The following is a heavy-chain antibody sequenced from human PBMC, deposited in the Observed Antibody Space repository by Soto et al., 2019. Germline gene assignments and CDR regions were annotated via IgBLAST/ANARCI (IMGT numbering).Heavy chain of an antibody. CDR3: ARQTGYYYYLDV. V-gene: IGHV4-39*01. CDR1: GGSISSSSYY. CDR2: IYYSGST. J-gene: IGHJ6*03. Sequence: QLQLQESGPGLVKPSETLSLTCTVSGGSISSSSYYWGWIRQPPGKGLELIVSIYYSGSTYYNPSLKSRVTISVDTSKNQFSLKLSSVTAADSAVYYCARQTGYYYYLDVWGKGTKLTV.